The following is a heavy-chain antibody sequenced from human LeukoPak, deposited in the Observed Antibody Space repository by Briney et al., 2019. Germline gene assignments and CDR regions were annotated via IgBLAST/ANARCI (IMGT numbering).Heavy chain of an antibody. CDR2: ISYDGSNK. CDR1: EFTFSSYG. CDR3: AKSHLKYYDFWSGYPDYFDY. Sequence: PGGSLRLSCAASEFTFSSYGMHWVRQAPGKGLEWVAVISYDGSNKNYADSVKGRFTISRDNSKNTLYLQMNSLRAEDTAVYYCAKSHLKYYDFWSGYPDYFDYWGQGTLVTVSS. J-gene: IGHJ4*02. D-gene: IGHD3-3*01. V-gene: IGHV3-30*18.